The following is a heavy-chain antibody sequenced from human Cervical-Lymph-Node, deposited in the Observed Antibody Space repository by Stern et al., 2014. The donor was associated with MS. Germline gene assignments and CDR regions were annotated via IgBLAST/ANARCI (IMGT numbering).Heavy chain of an antibody. D-gene: IGHD3-3*01. CDR3: ARGNRITIFGVIITKYYFDY. Sequence: QVQLVQSGAEVKKPGASVKVSCKASGYTFTGYYMHWVRQAPGQGLEWMGWINPNSGGTNYAQKFQGRVTMTRDTSISTAYMELSSLKFDDTAVSYCARGNRITIFGVIITKYYFDYWGQGTLVTVSS. CDR1: GYTFTGYY. V-gene: IGHV1-2*02. J-gene: IGHJ4*02. CDR2: INPNSGGT.